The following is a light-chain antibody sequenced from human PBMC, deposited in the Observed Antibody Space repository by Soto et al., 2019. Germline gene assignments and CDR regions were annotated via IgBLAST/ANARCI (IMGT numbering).Light chain of an antibody. CDR2: EVT. CDR1: SSDVGDNY. J-gene: IGLJ1*01. CDR3: SAYAGSNTFV. V-gene: IGLV2-8*01. Sequence: QSLLAQPPSSSGSPGQSGNISCTGTSSDVGDNYVFWYQQHLGKAPKLIIYEVTLRPSGVPDRFSGSKSGNTAPLTVSGLQADDEADYYCSAYAGSNTFVFGTGTKVTAL.